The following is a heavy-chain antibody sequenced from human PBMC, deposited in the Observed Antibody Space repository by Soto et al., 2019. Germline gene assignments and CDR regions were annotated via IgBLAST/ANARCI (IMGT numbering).Heavy chain of an antibody. J-gene: IGHJ6*02. D-gene: IGHD2-15*01. CDR2: ISGSGGST. CDR1: GFTFSSYA. Sequence: EVQLLESGGGLVQPGGSLRLSCEASGFTFSSYARSWVRQAPGKGLEWVSAISGSGGSTYYADSVKGRFTISRDNSKNTLYLQMNSLRAEDTAVYYCAKDPLGRYCSGGSCYSEDYYYYGMDVWGQGTTVTVSS. V-gene: IGHV3-23*01. CDR3: AKDPLGRYCSGGSCYSEDYYYYGMDV.